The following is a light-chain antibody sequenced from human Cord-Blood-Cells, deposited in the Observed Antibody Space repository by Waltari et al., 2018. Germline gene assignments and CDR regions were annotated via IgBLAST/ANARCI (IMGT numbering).Light chain of an antibody. CDR2: AAS. Sequence: DIQMTQSPSSLSASVGDRVPITCRASQSISSYLNWYQQKPGKAPKLLIYAASSLQSGVPSRFSGSGSGTDFTLIISSLQPEDFATYYCQQSYSTPPTFGGGTKVEIK. CDR3: QQSYSTPPT. J-gene: IGKJ4*01. CDR1: QSISSY. V-gene: IGKV1-39*01.